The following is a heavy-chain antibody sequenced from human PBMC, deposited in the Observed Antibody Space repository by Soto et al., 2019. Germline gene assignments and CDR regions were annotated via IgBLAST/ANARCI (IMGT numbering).Heavy chain of an antibody. CDR1: GGTFSSYA. CDR3: ASPIAAAASDDAFDI. Sequence: GASVKVSCTASGGTFSSYAISWVRQAPGQGLEWMGGIIPIFGTANYAQKFQGRVTITADESTSTAYMELSSLRSEDTAVYYCASPIAAAASDDAFDIWGQGTMVTVSS. V-gene: IGHV1-69*13. J-gene: IGHJ3*02. CDR2: IIPIFGTA. D-gene: IGHD6-13*01.